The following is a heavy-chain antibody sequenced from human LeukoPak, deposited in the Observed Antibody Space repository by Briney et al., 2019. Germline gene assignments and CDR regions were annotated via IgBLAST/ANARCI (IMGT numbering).Heavy chain of an antibody. CDR1: GGSLSSSSYY. Sequence: SETLSLTCTVSGGSLSSSSYYRGWIRQPPGKGLEWIGSIYYSGSTYYNPSLKSRVTISVDTSKNQFSLKLSSVTAADTAVYYCARDLSTLNWFDPWGQGTLVTVSS. V-gene: IGHV4-39*07. CDR2: IYYSGST. CDR3: ARDLSTLNWFDP. J-gene: IGHJ5*02.